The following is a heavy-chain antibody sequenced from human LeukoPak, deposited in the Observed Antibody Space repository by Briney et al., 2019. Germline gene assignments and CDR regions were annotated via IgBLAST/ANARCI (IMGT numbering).Heavy chain of an antibody. Sequence: SVKVSCKASGGTFSSYAISWVRQAPGQGLEWMGEIIPIFGTANYAQKFQGRVTITTDESTSTTYMELSSLRSEDTAVYYCARGSAVLHFFDYWGQGPLVTVPS. CDR1: GGTFSSYA. V-gene: IGHV1-69*05. J-gene: IGHJ4*02. CDR3: ARGSAVLHFFDY. D-gene: IGHD3-3*02. CDR2: IIPIFGTA.